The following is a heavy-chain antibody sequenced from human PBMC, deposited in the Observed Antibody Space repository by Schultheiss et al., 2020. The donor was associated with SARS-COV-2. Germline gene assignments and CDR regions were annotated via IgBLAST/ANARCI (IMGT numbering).Heavy chain of an antibody. J-gene: IGHJ4*02. CDR1: GGSISSYY. Sequence: SETLSLTCTVSGGSISSYYWSWIRQPPGKRLEWIGYVYYSGSTNYNPSLKSRVTISVDTSKNQFSLKLSSVTAADTAVYYCAHYYCGGDCYSNAFDIWGQGTLVTVSS. D-gene: IGHD2-21*02. CDR2: VYYSGST. V-gene: IGHV4-59*01. CDR3: AHYYCGGDCYSNAFDI.